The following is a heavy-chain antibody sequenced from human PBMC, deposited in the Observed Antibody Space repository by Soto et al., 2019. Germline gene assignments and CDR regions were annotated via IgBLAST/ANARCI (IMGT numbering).Heavy chain of an antibody. Sequence: PSETLSLTCTVSGGSISSGGYYWSWIRQHPGKGLEWIGYIYYGGSTYYNPSLKSRVTISVDTSENQFSLKLSSVTAADTAVYYCARQAGVGAAWFDPWGQGTLVTVSS. CDR1: GGSISSGGYY. CDR3: ARQAGVGAAWFDP. V-gene: IGHV4-31*03. D-gene: IGHD1-26*01. CDR2: IYYGGST. J-gene: IGHJ5*02.